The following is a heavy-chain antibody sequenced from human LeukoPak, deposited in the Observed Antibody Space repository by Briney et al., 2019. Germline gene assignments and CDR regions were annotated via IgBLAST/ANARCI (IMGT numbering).Heavy chain of an antibody. Sequence: ASVTVSCTASGGTFSSYAISWVRQAPGQGLEWMEWISAYNGDTNYAQKLQGRVTMTTDTSTSTAYMELRSLRSDDTAVYYCARVEGDGYSQLDYWGQGALVTVSS. CDR2: ISAYNGDT. D-gene: IGHD5-24*01. CDR1: GGTFSSYA. V-gene: IGHV1-18*01. CDR3: ARVEGDGYSQLDY. J-gene: IGHJ4*02.